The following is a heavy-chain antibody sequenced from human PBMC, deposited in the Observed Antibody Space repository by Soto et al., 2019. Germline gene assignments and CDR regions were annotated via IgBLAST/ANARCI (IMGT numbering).Heavy chain of an antibody. CDR2: ISAYNGDT. CDR3: ARGASCLPGFY. Sequence: QVQLVQSGAEVKKPGASVKVSCKASGYTFTSYGISWVRQAPGQGLEWMGWISAYNGDTDYAHNFQGRVTLTTDTSTTTAYMELRSLRSDDTAVYYCARGASCLPGFYWGQGPLVTVSS. J-gene: IGHJ4*02. CDR1: GYTFTSYG. V-gene: IGHV1-18*01. D-gene: IGHD2-2*01.